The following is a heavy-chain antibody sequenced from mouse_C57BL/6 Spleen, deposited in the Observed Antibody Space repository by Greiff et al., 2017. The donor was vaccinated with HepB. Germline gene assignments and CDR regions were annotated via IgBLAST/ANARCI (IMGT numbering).Heavy chain of an antibody. CDR3: AREPLYRAKDY. CDR2: ISYDGSN. Sequence: VQLKESGPGLVKPSQSLSLTCSVTGYSITSGYYWNWIRQFPGNKLEWMGYISYDGSNNYNPSLKNRISITRDTSKNQFFLKLNSVTTEDTATYYCAREPLYRAKDYWGQGTTLTVSS. J-gene: IGHJ2*01. CDR1: GYSITSGYY. V-gene: IGHV3-6*01.